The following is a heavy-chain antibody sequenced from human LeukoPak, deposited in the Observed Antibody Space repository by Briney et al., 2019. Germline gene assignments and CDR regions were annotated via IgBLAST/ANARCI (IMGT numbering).Heavy chain of an antibody. CDR1: AFTFSNYA. J-gene: IGHJ4*02. CDR3: AKDRIAAAFSYYFDY. D-gene: IGHD6-13*01. V-gene: IGHV3-23*01. Sequence: QAGGSLRLSCGASAFTFSNYAMTWVRQAPGKGLEWVSTVSGSGGSTYYADSVKGRSTISRDNSKNTLYLQMNSLRAEDTAVYYCAKDRIAAAFSYYFDYWGQGTLVTVSS. CDR2: VSGSGGST.